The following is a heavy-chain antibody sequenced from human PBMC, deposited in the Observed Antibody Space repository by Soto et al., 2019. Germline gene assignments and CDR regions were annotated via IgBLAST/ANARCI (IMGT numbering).Heavy chain of an antibody. V-gene: IGHV3-30*18. CDR2: ISYDGSNK. Sequence: XGSLRLSCASSVFTFSSYGMHCVRHSPGKWLEWVAVISYDGSNKYYADSVKGRFTISRDNSKNTLYLQMNSLRAEDTAVYYCAKDARGITGTGYYYSSYGMDVWGQGTTVTVSS. J-gene: IGHJ6*02. CDR3: AKDARGITGTGYYYSSYGMDV. CDR1: VFTFSSYG. D-gene: IGHD1-20*01.